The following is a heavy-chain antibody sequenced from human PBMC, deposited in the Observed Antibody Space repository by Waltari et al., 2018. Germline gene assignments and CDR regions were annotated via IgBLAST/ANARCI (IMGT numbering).Heavy chain of an antibody. J-gene: IGHJ3*02. D-gene: IGHD3-22*01. CDR1: GFXFSXYA. Sequence: XVQLVESGGGVVQPGXSLXXXCAASGFXFSXYAMHWXRQAPGKGLEWVAVISYDGSNXYYADSVXGRFTISRDNSKNTLYLQMNSLXXXDTAVYYXXREGGSXXXSDAFDIWGQGTMVXXSS. V-gene: IGHV3-30-3*01. CDR2: ISYDGSNX. CDR3: XREGGSXXXSDAFDI.